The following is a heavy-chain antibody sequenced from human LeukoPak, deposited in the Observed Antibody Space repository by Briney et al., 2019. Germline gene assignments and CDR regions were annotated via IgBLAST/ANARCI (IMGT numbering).Heavy chain of an antibody. CDR2: IKSDGSST. D-gene: IGHD4-17*01. V-gene: IGHV3-74*01. CDR3: AVLRGTVTDVDY. CDR1: GFTLSTYW. J-gene: IGHJ4*02. Sequence: PGGSLRLSCAASGFTLSTYWMHWVRQAPGKGLAWVSHIKSDGSSTTYADSVKGRFTISRDNAKNTLYLQMNSLRAEDTAVYYCAVLRGTVTDVDYWGQGTLVTVSS.